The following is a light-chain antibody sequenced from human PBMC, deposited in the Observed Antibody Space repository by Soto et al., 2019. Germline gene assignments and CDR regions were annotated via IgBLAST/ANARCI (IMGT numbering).Light chain of an antibody. CDR3: QLFSVSTWT. CDR2: WAS. Sequence: DIVMTQSPDFLAVSLGERATINCKSSQPVLDSSNNKKYLAWYQQKPGQPPKLLIYWASYRESGVPDRFTGSGGETDFTLTIRCVKAQAVALYFCQLFSVSTWTFGQGTKVEIK. J-gene: IGKJ1*01. V-gene: IGKV4-1*01. CDR1: QPVLDSSNNKKY.